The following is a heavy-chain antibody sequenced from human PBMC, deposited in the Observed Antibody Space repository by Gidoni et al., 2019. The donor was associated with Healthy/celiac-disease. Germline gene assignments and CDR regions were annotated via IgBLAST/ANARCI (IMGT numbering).Heavy chain of an antibody. D-gene: IGHD4-17*01. Sequence: QVQLQESGPGLVKPSETLSLTCTVPGGSISSYYWSWIRQPPGKGLEWIGYIYYSGSTNYNPSLKSRVTISVDTSKNQFSLKLSSVTAADTAVYYCARDAGGTTTYAFDIWGQGTMVTVSS. J-gene: IGHJ3*02. CDR2: IYYSGST. CDR3: ARDAGGTTTYAFDI. CDR1: GGSISSYY. V-gene: IGHV4-59*01.